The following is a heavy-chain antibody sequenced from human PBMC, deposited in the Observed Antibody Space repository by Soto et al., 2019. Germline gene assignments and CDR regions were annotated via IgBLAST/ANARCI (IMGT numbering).Heavy chain of an antibody. V-gene: IGHV3-15*07. J-gene: IGHJ4*01. D-gene: IGHD1-26*01. Sequence: GGSLRLSCVASGFPFSNAWINWVRQVPGKGLEWVGRVKSKTDGGSSDYAAAVKGRFTVSRDDSKHIMYLQMKRLKIEDTGVYYCTTDSRTTLPEIRFDYWGHGTQVTVSS. CDR1: GFPFSNAW. CDR2: VKSKTDGGSS. CDR3: TTDSRTTLPEIRFDY.